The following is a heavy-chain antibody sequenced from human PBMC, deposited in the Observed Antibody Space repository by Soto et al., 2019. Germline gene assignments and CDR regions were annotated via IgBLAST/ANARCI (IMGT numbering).Heavy chain of an antibody. CDR2: ISSSGSTI. J-gene: IGHJ6*02. Sequence: PGGSLRLSCAASGFTFSSYEMNWVRQAPGKGLEWVSYISSSGSTIYYAASVKGRFTISRDNAKNSLYLQMNSMRAEDTAVYYCASISGTPSYYYYGLDVWGQGTTVTVSS. CDR1: GFTFSSYE. V-gene: IGHV3-48*03. CDR3: ASISGTPSYYYYGLDV. D-gene: IGHD3-10*01.